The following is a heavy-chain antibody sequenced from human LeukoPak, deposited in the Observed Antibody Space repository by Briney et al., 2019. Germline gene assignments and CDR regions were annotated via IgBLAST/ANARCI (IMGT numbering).Heavy chain of an antibody. CDR2: ISSSSSTI. V-gene: IGHV3-48*01. D-gene: IGHD2-2*01. CDR3: AKTHIVVVPAATSFDY. Sequence: GGSLRLSCAASGFTFSSYSMNWVRQAPGKGLEWVSYISSSSSTIYYADSVKGRFTISRDNSKNTLYLQMNSLRAEDTAVYYCAKTHIVVVPAATSFDYWGQGTLVTVSS. J-gene: IGHJ4*02. CDR1: GFTFSSYS.